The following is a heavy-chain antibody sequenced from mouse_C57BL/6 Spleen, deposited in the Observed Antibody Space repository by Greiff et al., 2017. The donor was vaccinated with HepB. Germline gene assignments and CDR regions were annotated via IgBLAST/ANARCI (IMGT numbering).Heavy chain of an antibody. CDR3: ARHGGGFGFDY. CDR2: ISNGGGST. Sequence: EVKLMESGGGLVQPGGSLKLSCAASGFTFSDYYMYWVRQTPEKRLEWVAYISNGGGSTYYPDTVKGRFTISRDNAKNTLYLQMSRLKSEDTAMYYCARHGGGFGFDYWGQGTTLTVSS. CDR1: GFTFSDYY. V-gene: IGHV5-12*01. J-gene: IGHJ2*01.